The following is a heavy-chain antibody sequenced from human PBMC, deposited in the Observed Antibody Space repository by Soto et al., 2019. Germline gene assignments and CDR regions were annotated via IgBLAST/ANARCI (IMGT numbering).Heavy chain of an antibody. CDR2: ISSSGSHT. CDR1: GFTFSDFY. Sequence: GGSLRLSCAASGFTFSDFYMSWIRQAPGKGLEWVSYISSSGSHTPYADSVKGRFTISRDNAKNSVYLQMNSLRAEDTAVYYCARVGSTSAAGVLDYWGQGTLVTVSS. CDR3: ARVGSTSAAGVLDY. D-gene: IGHD6-13*01. V-gene: IGHV3-11*06. J-gene: IGHJ4*02.